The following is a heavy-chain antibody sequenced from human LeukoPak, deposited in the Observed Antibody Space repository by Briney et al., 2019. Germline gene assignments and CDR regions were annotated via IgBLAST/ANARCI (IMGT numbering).Heavy chain of an antibody. J-gene: IGHJ4*02. CDR2: ISYDGSNK. D-gene: IGHD3-10*01. CDR1: GFTFSSYA. CDR3: ARDHGAAYYYGSGSPGD. V-gene: IGHV3-30-3*01. Sequence: GGSLRLSCAASGFTFSSYAMHWVRQAPGKGLEWVAVISYDGSNKYYADSVKGRFTISRDKSKNTLYLQMNSLRAEDTAVYYCARDHGAAYYYGSGSPGDWGQGTLVTVSS.